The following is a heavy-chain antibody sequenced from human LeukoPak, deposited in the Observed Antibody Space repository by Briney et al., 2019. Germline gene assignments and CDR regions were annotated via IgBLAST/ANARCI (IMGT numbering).Heavy chain of an antibody. CDR1: AGSISSYY. J-gene: IGHJ5*02. CDR3: ARVYCSSTSCYDVYWFDP. CDR2: IYFGTST. V-gene: IGHV4-59*01. D-gene: IGHD2-2*01. Sequence: SETLSLTCTVSAGSISSYYWSWIRQPPGKGLEWLGFIYFGTSTNYNPSLKSLVTISVDTSKIQFCLKLRSVTAADTAVYYCARVYCSSTSCYDVYWFDPWGQGTLVTVPS.